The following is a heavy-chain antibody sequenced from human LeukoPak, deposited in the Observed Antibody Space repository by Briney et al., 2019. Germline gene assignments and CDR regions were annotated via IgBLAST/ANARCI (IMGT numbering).Heavy chain of an antibody. J-gene: IGHJ3*02. CDR1: GGSISSYY. Sequence: PSETLSLTCTVSGGSISSYYWSWIRQPPGKGLEWIGYIYYSGSTNYNPSLKSRVTISVDTSKNQFSLKLSSVTAADTAVYYCARDNYYDSSGPINDAFDIWGQGTMVTVSS. CDR3: ARDNYYDSSGPINDAFDI. D-gene: IGHD3-22*01. V-gene: IGHV4-59*12. CDR2: IYYSGST.